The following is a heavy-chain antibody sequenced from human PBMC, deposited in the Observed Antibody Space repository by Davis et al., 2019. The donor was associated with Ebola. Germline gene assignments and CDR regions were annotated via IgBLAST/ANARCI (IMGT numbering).Heavy chain of an antibody. CDR3: ARRNYYDSSGDLDY. CDR1: GGSISSSSYY. J-gene: IGHJ4*02. CDR2: IYYSGST. D-gene: IGHD3-22*01. V-gene: IGHV4-39*07. Sequence: SETLSLTCTVSGGSISSSSYYWGWIRQPPGKGLEWIGSIYYSGSTYYNPSLKSRVTISVDTSKNQFSLKLSSVTAADTAVYYCARRNYYDSSGDLDYWGQGTLVTVSS.